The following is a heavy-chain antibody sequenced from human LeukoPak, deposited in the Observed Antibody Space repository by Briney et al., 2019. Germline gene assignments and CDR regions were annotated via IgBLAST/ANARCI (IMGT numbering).Heavy chain of an antibody. D-gene: IGHD3-3*01. CDR2: IKSKTDGGTT. V-gene: IGHV3-15*01. CDR1: GFTFSSYA. Sequence: PGGSPRLSCAASGFTFSSYAMSWVRQAPGKGLEWVGRIKSKTDGGTTDYAAPVKGRFTISRDDSKNTLYLQMNSLKTEDTAVYYCTTDRDFWFDPWGQGTLVTVSS. CDR3: TTDRDFWFDP. J-gene: IGHJ5*02.